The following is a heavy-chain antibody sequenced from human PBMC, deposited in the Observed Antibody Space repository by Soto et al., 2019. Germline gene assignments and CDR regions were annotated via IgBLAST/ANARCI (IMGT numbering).Heavy chain of an antibody. CDR3: AAGQCSGGSCCLGYYGMDV. CDR2: IVVGSGST. CDR1: GFTFTSSA. V-gene: IGHV1-58*01. D-gene: IGHD2-15*01. Sequence: SVKVSCKASGFTFTSSAVQWVRQARGQRLEWIGWIVVGSGSTNYAQKFQERVTITRDMSTSTAYMELSSLRSEDTAVYYCAAGQCSGGSCCLGYYGMDVWCQGTTVTVSS. J-gene: IGHJ6*02.